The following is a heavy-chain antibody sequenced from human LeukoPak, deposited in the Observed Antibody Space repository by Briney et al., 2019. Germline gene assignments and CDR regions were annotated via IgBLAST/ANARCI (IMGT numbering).Heavy chain of an antibody. V-gene: IGHV4-59*08. CDR3: SRLTNYGYHFFYGLDV. D-gene: IGHD3/OR15-3a*01. J-gene: IGHJ6*02. CDR2: FYHSGST. Sequence: NPSETLSLTCTVSGGSINNYYWNWVRQPPGKGLEWIGYFYHSGSTHYNPSLKSRVTISVDTSKNQFSLKLTSVTAADTAVYYCSRLTNYGYHFFYGLDVWGQGTTVTVSS. CDR1: GGSINNYY.